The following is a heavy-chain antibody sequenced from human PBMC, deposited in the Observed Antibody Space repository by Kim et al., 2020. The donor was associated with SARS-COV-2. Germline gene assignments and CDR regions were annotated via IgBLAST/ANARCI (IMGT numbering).Heavy chain of an antibody. J-gene: IGHJ4*02. CDR3: ARDDYGSGRLDY. V-gene: IGHV3-30*01. D-gene: IGHD3-10*01. Sequence: YYETSWKGHFTISRENSKNPLYLQMNSLRAEDTAVYYCARDDYGSGRLDYWGQGTLVTVSS.